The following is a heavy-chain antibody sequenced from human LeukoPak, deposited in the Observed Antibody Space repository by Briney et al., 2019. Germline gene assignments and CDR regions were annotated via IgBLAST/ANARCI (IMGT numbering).Heavy chain of an antibody. J-gene: IGHJ4*02. CDR1: GGSVSGGNYY. CDR2: IHYSGIT. V-gene: IGHV4-61*01. Sequence: SETLSLTCTVSGGSVSGGNYYCSCIRQSPGKGREWIGYIHYSGITVYNPSLKSRVTMSIDTSKNQFSLNLSSVTAADTAVYYCARTGSTGGYWVQGTLVTVSS. CDR3: ARTGSTGGY. D-gene: IGHD1-1*01.